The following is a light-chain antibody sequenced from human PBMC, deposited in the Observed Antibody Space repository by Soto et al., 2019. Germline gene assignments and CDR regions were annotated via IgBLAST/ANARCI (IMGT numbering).Light chain of an antibody. Sequence: QSVLTQPPSASGTPGPRVTISCYGSSSNIGSNTVNWYQQLPGTAPKLLIYSNNQRPSGVPDRFSGSKSGTSASLAISGLQSEDEADYYCAAWDDSLNGRYVVFGGGTKLTVL. CDR1: SSNIGSNT. CDR2: SNN. J-gene: IGLJ2*01. V-gene: IGLV1-44*01. CDR3: AAWDDSLNGRYVV.